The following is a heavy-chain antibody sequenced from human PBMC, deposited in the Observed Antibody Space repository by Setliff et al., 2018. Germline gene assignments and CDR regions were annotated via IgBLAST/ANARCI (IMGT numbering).Heavy chain of an antibody. CDR2: IYTTWST. CDR1: GGSVGSDFSY. D-gene: IGHD3-3*01. V-gene: IGHV4-61*09. Sequence: SETLSLTCTVSGGSVGSDFSYWTWIRQPAGKGLEWIGQIYTTWSTNYNPSLKSRITISLDASKNEFSLRLTSVTAADTAVYYCARVTGFFYVDAWGKGTTVTVSS. J-gene: IGHJ6*03. CDR3: ARVTGFFYVDA.